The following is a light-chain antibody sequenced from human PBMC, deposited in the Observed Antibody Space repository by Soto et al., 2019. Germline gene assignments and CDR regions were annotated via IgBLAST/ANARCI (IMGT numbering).Light chain of an antibody. V-gene: IGKV3-11*01. Sequence: IVLTQSPATLSLSPGERVTLSCRASQSVSSYLTWYQQKAGQAPRLLIYDASNRATGIPARFSGSGSGTDFTLTISSLEPEDFAVYYCQQYSKWPLTFGGGTKVETK. CDR2: DAS. CDR1: QSVSSY. CDR3: QQYSKWPLT. J-gene: IGKJ4*01.